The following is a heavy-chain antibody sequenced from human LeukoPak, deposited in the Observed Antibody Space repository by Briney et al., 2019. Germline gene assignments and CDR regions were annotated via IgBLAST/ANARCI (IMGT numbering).Heavy chain of an antibody. D-gene: IGHD3-16*01. CDR1: GGSISSSSYY. V-gene: IGHV4-39*01. J-gene: IGHJ3*02. Sequence: SETLSLTCTVSGGSISSSSYYWGWIRQPPGKGLEWIGSIYYSGSTYYNPSLKSRVTISVDTYKNQFSLKLSSVTAADTAVYYCARVVITSWSAFDIWGQGTMVTVSS. CDR3: ARVVITSWSAFDI. CDR2: IYYSGST.